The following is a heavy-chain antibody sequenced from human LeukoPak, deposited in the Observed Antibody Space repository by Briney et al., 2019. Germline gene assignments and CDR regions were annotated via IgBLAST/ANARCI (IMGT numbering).Heavy chain of an antibody. V-gene: IGHV3-30*18. CDR2: ISYDGSDK. CDR3: AKDYDSSGYYHYFDY. CDR1: GVTFSSYG. J-gene: IGHJ4*02. D-gene: IGHD3-22*01. Sequence: GGSLRLSCAASGVTFSSYGMHWVRQAPGKGLEWVAVISYDGSDKYYADSVKGRFTISRDNSKNTLYLQMNSLRAEDTAVYYCAKDYDSSGYYHYFDYWGQGTLVTVSS.